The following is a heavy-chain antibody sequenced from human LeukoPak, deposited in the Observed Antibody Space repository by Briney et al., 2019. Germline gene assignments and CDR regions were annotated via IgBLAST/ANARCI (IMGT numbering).Heavy chain of an antibody. J-gene: IGHJ6*03. V-gene: IGHV4-34*01. CDR2: INHSGST. Sequence: SETLSLTCAVYGGSFSGYYWSWIRQPPGKGLEWIGEINHSGSTNYNPSLKSRVTISVDTSKNQFSLKLSSVTAADTAVYYCARVDVVLPYYYYYTDVWGKGTTVTVSS. CDR3: ARVDVVLPYYYYYTDV. CDR1: GGSFSGYY. D-gene: IGHD2-2*01.